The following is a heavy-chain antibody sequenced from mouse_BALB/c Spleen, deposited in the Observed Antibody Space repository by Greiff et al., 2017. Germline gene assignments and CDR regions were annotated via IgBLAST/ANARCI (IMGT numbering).Heavy chain of an antibody. Sequence: ESGPSLVKPSQTLSLTCSVTGDSITSGYWNWIRKFPGNKLEYMGYISYSGSTYYNPSLKSRISITRDTSKNQYYLQLNSVTTEDTATYYCAREGYYYGSGYAMDYWGQGTSVTVSS. CDR2: ISYSGST. V-gene: IGHV3-8*02. D-gene: IGHD1-1*01. J-gene: IGHJ4*01. CDR1: GDSITSGY. CDR3: AREGYYYGSGYAMDY.